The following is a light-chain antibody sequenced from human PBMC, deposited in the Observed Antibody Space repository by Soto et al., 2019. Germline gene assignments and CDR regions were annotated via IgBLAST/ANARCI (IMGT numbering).Light chain of an antibody. Sequence: DIQMTQSPSSLSASVGDRVTITCRASQDIRNALGWYQQRPGKAPNRLIYGSSSLQSGVPSRFRVSRSETEFTLTISSLQPEDFATYYCLQHNSYPFTFGPGTKVDIK. CDR2: GSS. J-gene: IGKJ3*01. CDR3: LQHNSYPFT. V-gene: IGKV1-17*01. CDR1: QDIRNA.